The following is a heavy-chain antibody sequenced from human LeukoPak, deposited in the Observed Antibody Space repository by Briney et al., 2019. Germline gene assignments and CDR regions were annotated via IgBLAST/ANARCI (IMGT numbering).Heavy chain of an antibody. V-gene: IGHV3-48*03. CDR2: ISSSGSTI. D-gene: IGHD4-17*01. CDR1: GFTFSSYE. Sequence: GGSLRLSCAASGFTFSSYEMNWVRQAPGKGLGWVSYISSSGSTIYYADSVKGRFTISRDNAKNSLYLQMNSLRAEDTAVYYCARDFDGDYSFYYYGMDVWGKGTTVTVSS. CDR3: ARDFDGDYSFYYYGMDV. J-gene: IGHJ6*04.